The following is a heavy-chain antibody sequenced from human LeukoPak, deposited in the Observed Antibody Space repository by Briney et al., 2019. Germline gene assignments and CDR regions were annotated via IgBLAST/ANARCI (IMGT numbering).Heavy chain of an antibody. CDR2: ISAYNGNT. V-gene: IGHV1-18*01. CDR1: GYTFTSYG. Sequence: ASVKVSCKASGYTFTSYGISWVRQAPGQGLEWMGWISAYNGNTNYAQKLQGRVTMTTDTSTSTAYMELRSLRSDDTAVYYCARDLLEPYSSSWYGPFFLDYWGQGTLVTVSS. D-gene: IGHD6-13*01. CDR3: ARDLLEPYSSSWYGPFFLDY. J-gene: IGHJ4*02.